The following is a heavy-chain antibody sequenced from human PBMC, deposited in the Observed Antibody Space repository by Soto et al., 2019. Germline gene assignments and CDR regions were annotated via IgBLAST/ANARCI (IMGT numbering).Heavy chain of an antibody. J-gene: IGHJ4*02. V-gene: IGHV5-51*01. CDR1: GYSFTNYW. Sequence: GESLKISCQGSGYSFTNYWIAWVRQMPGKGLEWMGIIYPGDSDTRYSPSFQGQVTISADKSISTTYLQWSSLKASDTAMYYCARLHTRSGWQRVDYWGQGTLVTVSS. CDR3: ARLHTRSGWQRVDY. CDR2: IYPGDSDT. D-gene: IGHD6-19*01.